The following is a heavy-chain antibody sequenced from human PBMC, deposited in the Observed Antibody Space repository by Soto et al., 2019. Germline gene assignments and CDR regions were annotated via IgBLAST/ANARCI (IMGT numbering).Heavy chain of an antibody. CDR2: IIPIFGTA. V-gene: IGHV1-69*06. J-gene: IGHJ4*02. CDR1: GGTFSSYA. Sequence: QVQLVQSGAEVKKPGSSVKVSCKASGGTFSSYAISWVRQAPGQGLEWMGGIIPIFGTANYAQKFQGRVTITADKSTSTTYMELSSLRSEDTAVYYCARMKFRGYSYGDEIDYWGQGTLVTVSS. CDR3: ARMKFRGYSYGDEIDY. D-gene: IGHD5-18*01.